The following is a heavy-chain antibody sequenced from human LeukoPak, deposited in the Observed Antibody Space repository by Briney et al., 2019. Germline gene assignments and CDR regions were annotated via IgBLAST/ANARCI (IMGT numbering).Heavy chain of an antibody. D-gene: IGHD3-22*01. J-gene: IGHJ4*02. V-gene: IGHV3-30*02. CDR3: AKDRNYYDSSGTYYFDY. Sequence: GGSLRLSYAASGFTFSSYGMHWVRQAPGKGLEWVAFIRYDGSNKYYADSVKGRFTISRDNSKNTLYLQMNSLRAEDTAVYYCAKDRNYYDSSGTYYFDYWGQGTLVTVSS. CDR1: GFTFSSYG. CDR2: IRYDGSNK.